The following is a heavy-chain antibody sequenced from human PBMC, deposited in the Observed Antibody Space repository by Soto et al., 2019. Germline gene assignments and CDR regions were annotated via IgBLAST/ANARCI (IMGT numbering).Heavy chain of an antibody. V-gene: IGHV4-30-4*01. CDR3: ARVTVSRATGTGYGMDV. J-gene: IGHJ6*02. CDR2: IHYSGDT. D-gene: IGHD2-8*02. Sequence: QVQLQASGPGLLKPSQTLSFTCTVSGGSIRSGDYYWSWIRQPPGKGLEWSGYIHYSGDTYYNPSLKRRLTVSIDTSRNQFSLNLSSVTAADTAVYYCARVTVSRATGTGYGMDVWGQGTTVTVSS. CDR1: GGSIRSGDYY.